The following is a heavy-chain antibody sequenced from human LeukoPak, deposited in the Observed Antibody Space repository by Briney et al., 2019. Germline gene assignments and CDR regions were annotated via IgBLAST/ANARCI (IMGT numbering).Heavy chain of an antibody. J-gene: IGHJ4*02. CDR3: AREVYYGSGSYHY. CDR1: GFTFSSDS. CDR2: ISGSSSYI. Sequence: GGSLRLSCAASGFTFSSDSMNWVRQAPGKGLEWVSSISGSSSYIYYADSVKGRFTISRDNAKNSLYLQMNSLRAEDTAVYYCAREVYYGSGSYHYWGQGTLVTVSS. V-gene: IGHV3-21*01. D-gene: IGHD3-10*01.